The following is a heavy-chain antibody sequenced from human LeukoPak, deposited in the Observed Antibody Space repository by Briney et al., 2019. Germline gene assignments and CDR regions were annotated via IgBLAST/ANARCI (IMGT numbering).Heavy chain of an antibody. CDR3: ARPRYGSGSRRLDY. V-gene: IGHV4-34*01. D-gene: IGHD3-10*01. J-gene: IGHJ4*02. Sequence: SETLSLTCAVYGGSFSGYYWSWIRQPPGKGLEWIGEINHSGSTNYNPSLKSRVTISVDTSKNQFSLKLSSVTAADTAVYYCARPRYGSGSRRLDYWGQGTLVTVSS. CDR2: INHSGST. CDR1: GGSFSGYY.